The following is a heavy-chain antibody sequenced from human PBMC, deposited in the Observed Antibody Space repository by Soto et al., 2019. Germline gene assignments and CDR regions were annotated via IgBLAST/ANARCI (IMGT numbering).Heavy chain of an antibody. J-gene: IGHJ4*02. CDR3: ARDDYYDSSGYTFFDY. CDR2: ISAYNGNT. Sequence: ASVKVSCKASGYTFTSYGISWVRQAPGQGLEWMGWISAYNGNTNYAQKLQGRVTMTTDTSTSTAYMELRSLRSDDTAVYYCARDDYYDSSGYTFFDYWGQGTLVTVSS. D-gene: IGHD3-22*01. CDR1: GYTFTSYG. V-gene: IGHV1-18*01.